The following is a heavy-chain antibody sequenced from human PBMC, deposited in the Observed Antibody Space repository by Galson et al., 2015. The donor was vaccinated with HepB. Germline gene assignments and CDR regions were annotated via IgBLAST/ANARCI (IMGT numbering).Heavy chain of an antibody. Sequence: SLRLSCAASGFTFTTYAVHWVRQAPGKGLEWVAIISFDGRHKFYADSVKGRFTISRDNSKNTLSLQMNSLRAEDTAVYYCARDPRIYCGGDCYHIPYYFDYWGQGTLVTVSS. CDR3: ARDPRIYCGGDCYHIPYYFDY. D-gene: IGHD2-21*02. CDR1: GFTFTTYA. V-gene: IGHV3-30*04. CDR2: ISFDGRHK. J-gene: IGHJ4*02.